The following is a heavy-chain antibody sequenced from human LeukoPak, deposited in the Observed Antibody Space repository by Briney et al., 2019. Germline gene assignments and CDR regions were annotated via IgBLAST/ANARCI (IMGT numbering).Heavy chain of an antibody. Sequence: SETLSLTCTVSGYSISSGYYWGWIRQPPGKGLEWIGSIYHSGSTYYNPSLRSRVTISVDTSKNQFSLKLSSVTAADTAVYYCARGPLVGATPYYFDYWGQGTLVTVSS. D-gene: IGHD1-26*01. V-gene: IGHV4-38-2*02. CDR3: ARGPLVGATPYYFDY. CDR1: GYSISSGYY. J-gene: IGHJ4*02. CDR2: IYHSGST.